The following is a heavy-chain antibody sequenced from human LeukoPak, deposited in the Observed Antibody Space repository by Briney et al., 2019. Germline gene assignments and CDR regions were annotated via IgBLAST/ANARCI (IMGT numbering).Heavy chain of an antibody. CDR1: GFTFSSYS. Sequence: GGSLRLSCAASGFTFSSYSMNWVRQAPGKGLEWVSYISSSSRTIYYADSVKGRFTISRDNAKNSLYLQMNSLRAEDTAVYYCARAISGPPAPMIVVVNSYYYYGMDVWGQGTTVTVSS. J-gene: IGHJ6*02. V-gene: IGHV3-48*01. CDR3: ARAISGPPAPMIVVVNSYYYYGMDV. CDR2: ISSSSRTI. D-gene: IGHD3-22*01.